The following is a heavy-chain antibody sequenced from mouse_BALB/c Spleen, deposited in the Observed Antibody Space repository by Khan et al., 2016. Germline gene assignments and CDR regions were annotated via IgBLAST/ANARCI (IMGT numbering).Heavy chain of an antibody. J-gene: IGHJ2*01. D-gene: IGHD1-1*02. V-gene: IGHV3-6*02. CDR2: ISYDGSN. CDR3: ARWDFVRIWYYFDY. Sequence: VQLKESGPGLVKPSQSLSLTCSVTGYSITSGYYWNWIRQFPGNKLEWMGYISYDGSNNYNPSLKNRFSITRDTSRNQFSLKLNSVTTEDTATSSSARWDFVRIWYYFDYWGQGTTLTVSS. CDR1: GYSITSGYY.